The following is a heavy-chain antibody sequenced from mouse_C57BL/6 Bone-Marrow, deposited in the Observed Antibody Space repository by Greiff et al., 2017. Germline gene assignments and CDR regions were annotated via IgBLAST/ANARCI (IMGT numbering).Heavy chain of an antibody. J-gene: IGHJ1*03. Sequence: EVKLQQSGPELVKPGASVKISCKASGYSFTDYNMNWVKQSNGKSLEWIGVINPNYGTTSYNQKFKGKATLTVDQSSSTAYMQLNSLTSEDSAVYYCARNYYESSQGYFDVWGTGTTVTVSS. V-gene: IGHV1-39*01. D-gene: IGHD1-1*01. CDR1: GYSFTDYN. CDR2: INPNYGTT. CDR3: ARNYYESSQGYFDV.